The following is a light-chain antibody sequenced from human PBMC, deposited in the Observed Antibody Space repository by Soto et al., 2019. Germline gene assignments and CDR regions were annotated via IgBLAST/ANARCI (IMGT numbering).Light chain of an antibody. CDR3: QQYENLPT. J-gene: IGKJ5*01. V-gene: IGKV1-33*01. CDR2: DAS. Sequence: DIQMTQSPSSLSASVGNRVTITCQASRDIATYLNWYEQKPGRDPKLLIYDASNLEAGVPSRFRGSGAGTDFTFTISRLQPEDIATYYCQQYENLPTYGQGTRLEIK. CDR1: RDIATY.